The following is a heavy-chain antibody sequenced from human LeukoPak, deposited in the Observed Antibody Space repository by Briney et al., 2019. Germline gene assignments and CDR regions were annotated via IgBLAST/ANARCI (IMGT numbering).Heavy chain of an antibody. V-gene: IGHV4-59*08. J-gene: IGHJ5*02. CDR2: VFYTGST. D-gene: IGHD2-2*01. CDR1: GGSISSYY. Sequence: KTSETLSLTCTVSGGSISSYYWSWIRQPPGKGREWIGYVFYTGSTNYNPSLKRRVTISVDTSKNQFSLELTSVTAADTAVYYCAGQRCSSTSCYSWFDPWGQGTLVTVSS. CDR3: AGQRCSSTSCYSWFDP.